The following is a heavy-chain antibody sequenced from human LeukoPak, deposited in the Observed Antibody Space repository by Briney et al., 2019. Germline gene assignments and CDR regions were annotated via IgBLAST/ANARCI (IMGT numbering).Heavy chain of an antibody. J-gene: IGHJ4*02. CDR1: GFTFSSYS. D-gene: IGHD6-13*01. V-gene: IGHV3-21*01. Sequence: GSLSLSCAASGFTFSSYSMNWVRQAPGKGLEWVSSISSSSSYIYYADSVKGRFTISRDNAKNSLYLQMNSLRAEDTAVYYCARDREQQPHFDYWGQGTLVTVSS. CDR3: ARDREQQPHFDY. CDR2: ISSSSSYI.